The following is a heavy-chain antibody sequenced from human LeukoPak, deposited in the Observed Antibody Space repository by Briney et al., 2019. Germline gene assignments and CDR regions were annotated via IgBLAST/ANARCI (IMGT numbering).Heavy chain of an antibody. Sequence: PSETLSLTCTVSGGSISSSPYYWGWIRQPPGKGLEWIGTIYYRGSTYSNPSLNSRVTISLDTSKNQFSLRLRSVTAADTAVYYCARGLSFYSSGWYGYWGQGTLVTVSS. V-gene: IGHV4-39*01. J-gene: IGHJ4*02. CDR2: IYYRGST. CDR3: ARGLSFYSSGWYGY. D-gene: IGHD6-19*01. CDR1: GGSISSSPYY.